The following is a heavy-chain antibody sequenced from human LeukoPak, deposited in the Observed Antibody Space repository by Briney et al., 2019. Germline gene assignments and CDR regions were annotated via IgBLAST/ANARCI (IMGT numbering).Heavy chain of an antibody. Sequence: PSETLSLTCTVSGGSISSSYWSWIRQPPGKGLEWIGYIYYSGSTNYNPSLKSRVTISVDTSKNQFSLKLSSVTAADTAVYYCARVLEEKAGRAFDIWGQGTMVTVSS. V-gene: IGHV4-59*01. CDR3: ARVLEEKAGRAFDI. CDR1: GGSISSSY. J-gene: IGHJ3*02. CDR2: IYYSGST. D-gene: IGHD5-24*01.